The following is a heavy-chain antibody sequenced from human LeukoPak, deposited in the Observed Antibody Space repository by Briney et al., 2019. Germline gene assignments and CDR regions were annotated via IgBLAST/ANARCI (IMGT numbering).Heavy chain of an antibody. CDR1: GFTFSSYA. D-gene: IGHD3-22*01. J-gene: IGHJ4*02. V-gene: IGHV3-30*01. Sequence: GRSLRPSCAASGFTFSSYAMHWVRQAPGKGLEWVAVISYDGSNKYYADSVKGRFTISRDNSKNTLYLQMNSLRAEDTAVYYCARATYYYDSSGGVDYWGQGTLVTVSS. CDR3: ARATYYYDSSGGVDY. CDR2: ISYDGSNK.